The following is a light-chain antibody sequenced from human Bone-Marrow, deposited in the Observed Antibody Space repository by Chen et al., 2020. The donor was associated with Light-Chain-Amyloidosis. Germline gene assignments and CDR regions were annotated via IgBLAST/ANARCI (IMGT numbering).Light chain of an antibody. J-gene: IGLJ1*01. Sequence: QSALTQPASVSGSPGQSITISYTGTSSDVGGDNHVSWYQQHPDKAPKLMIYEVTNRPSWVPDRFSGSKSDNTASLTSSGLQTEAEADYFCSSYTITNTLVFGSGTRVTVL. CDR1: SSDVGGDNH. CDR3: SSYTITNTLV. V-gene: IGLV2-14*01. CDR2: EVT.